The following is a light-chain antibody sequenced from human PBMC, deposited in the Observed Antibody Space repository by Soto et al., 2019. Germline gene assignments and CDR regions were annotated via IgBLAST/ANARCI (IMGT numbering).Light chain of an antibody. CDR1: QSITNW. CDR3: QRYNSYPYT. CDR2: DDS. J-gene: IGKJ2*01. V-gene: IGKV1-5*01. Sequence: DIELTQSPSTLSASVGDRVTITCRASQSITNWLAWYQQKPGKAPKLLIYDDSSLESGVPSRFSGSGSRTEFTLTISRVQADDVGTYYYQRYNSYPYTFGQGTKLEIK.